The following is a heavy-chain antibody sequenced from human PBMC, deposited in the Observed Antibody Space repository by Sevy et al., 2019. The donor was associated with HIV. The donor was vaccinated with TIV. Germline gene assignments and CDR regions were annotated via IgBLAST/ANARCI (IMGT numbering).Heavy chain of an antibody. CDR3: ARSRYYFDS. V-gene: IGHV4-4*08. J-gene: IGHJ4*02. D-gene: IGHD3-9*01. Sequence: SETLSLTCNVSGASITSYYWCWIRQPPGKGLEWVGDIGSSGPGNYNPSLKSRVTLSVDTTKSHFSLKLRSVTAVDTAIYYCARSRYYFDSWGQGALVTVSS. CDR2: IGSSGPG. CDR1: GASITSYY.